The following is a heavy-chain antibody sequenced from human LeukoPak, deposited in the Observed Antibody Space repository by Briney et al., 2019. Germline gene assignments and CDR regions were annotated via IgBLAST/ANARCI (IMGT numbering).Heavy chain of an antibody. CDR1: GGSISSSSYY. D-gene: IGHD1-26*01. Sequence: SETLSLTCTVSGGSISSSSYYWGWIRQPPGKGLEWIGSIYYSGSTYYNPSLKSRVTISPDKSKNQFSLTLTSVTAADTAVYFCARAPLSGTYYTDAFDIWGQGTMATVSS. CDR2: IYYSGST. CDR3: ARAPLSGTYYTDAFDI. V-gene: IGHV4-39*07. J-gene: IGHJ3*02.